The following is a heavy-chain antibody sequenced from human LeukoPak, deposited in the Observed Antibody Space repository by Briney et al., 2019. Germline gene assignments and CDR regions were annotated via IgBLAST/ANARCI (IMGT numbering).Heavy chain of an antibody. CDR3: AREHLALTTVTASLDY. CDR1: GFTFSNFG. D-gene: IGHD4-17*01. CDR2: MSYDGSNE. J-gene: IGHJ4*02. Sequence: SGRSLRLSCAASGFTFSNFGLHWVRQAPGKGLEWVAVMSYDGSNEYYADSVKGRFTVSRDNSKNTLYLQMNSLRAEDTAIYYCAREHLALTTVTASLDYWGQGTLVTVSS. V-gene: IGHV3-30*03.